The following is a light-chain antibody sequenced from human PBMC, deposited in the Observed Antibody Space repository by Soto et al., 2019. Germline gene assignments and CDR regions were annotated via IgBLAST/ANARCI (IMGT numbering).Light chain of an antibody. J-gene: IGKJ1*01. V-gene: IGKV1-39*01. Sequence: DIQMTQSPSSLSASVGDRVTITCRASQSIFNYLNWYQQKPGKAPKLLIFATSNLQSGVPSRFSGSGSGTEFTLTISTLQLEDFAHYSCQHSYLSPWTFGQGTKVEIK. CDR1: QSIFNY. CDR3: QHSYLSPWT. CDR2: ATS.